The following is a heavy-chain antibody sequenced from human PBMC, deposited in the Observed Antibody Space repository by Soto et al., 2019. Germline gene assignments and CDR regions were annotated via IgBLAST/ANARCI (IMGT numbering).Heavy chain of an antibody. CDR3: AISPQAAPGIDT. Sequence: QILSAADHECRNRGYYSYSVCRLQKTGLEWIGEINHSGSTNYNPSLKSRVTISVDTSKNQFSLKLSSVTAADTAVYHCAISPQAAPGIDTWGLENLLTISS. J-gene: IGHJ5*01. CDR1: ECRNRGYY. CDR2: INHSGST. V-gene: IGHV4-34*01. D-gene: IGHD6-25*01.